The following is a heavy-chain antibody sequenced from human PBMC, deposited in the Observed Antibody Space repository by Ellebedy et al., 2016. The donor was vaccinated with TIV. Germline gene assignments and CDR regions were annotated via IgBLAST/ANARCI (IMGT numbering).Heavy chain of an antibody. D-gene: IGHD3-10*01. CDR2: ISYDGSNK. CDR3: AKDRGARQYYYYGMDV. V-gene: IGHV3-30*18. Sequence: PGGSLRLSCAASGFTFSSYGMHRVRQAPGKGLEWVAVISYDGSNKYYADSVKGRFTISRDNSKNTLYLQMNSLRAEDTAVYYCAKDRGARQYYYYGMDVWGQGTTVTVSS. CDR1: GFTFSSYG. J-gene: IGHJ6*02.